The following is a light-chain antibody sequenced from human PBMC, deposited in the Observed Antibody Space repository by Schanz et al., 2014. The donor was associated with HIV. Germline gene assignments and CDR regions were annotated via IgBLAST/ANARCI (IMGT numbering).Light chain of an antibody. Sequence: EIVLTQSPGTLSLSPGERGTLSCRASQSVKSNFIGWYQQKPGQAPRLLIYDASNRATGIPARFSGSGSGTDFTLTISSLEPEDFAVYYCQQYGNSPFTFGPGTKVDIK. V-gene: IGKV3-20*01. CDR1: QSVKSNF. J-gene: IGKJ3*01. CDR3: QQYGNSPFT. CDR2: DAS.